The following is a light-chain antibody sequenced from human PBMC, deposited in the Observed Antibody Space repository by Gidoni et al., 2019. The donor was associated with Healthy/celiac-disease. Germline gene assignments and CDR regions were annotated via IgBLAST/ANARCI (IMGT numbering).Light chain of an antibody. Sequence: QSALTQPASVSGSPGQSITISCTGTSSDVGGYNYVSWYQQHPGKAPKLMIYEVSNRPSGFSNRFSGSKSGNTASLTISGLQAEDEADYYCSSYTSNYVFGTGTKVTVL. CDR3: SSYTSNYV. V-gene: IGLV2-14*01. CDR1: SSDVGGYNY. J-gene: IGLJ1*01. CDR2: EVS.